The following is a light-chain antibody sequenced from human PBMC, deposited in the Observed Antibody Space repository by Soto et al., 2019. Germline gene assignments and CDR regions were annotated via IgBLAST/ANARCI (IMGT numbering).Light chain of an antibody. Sequence: QSVLTQPPSVSAAPGQRVTISCSGSASNIGNNSVSWYQQLPGAAPKLLIYDDNNRPSGIPDRFSGSKSGNTASLTISGLQAEDEADYYCSLYTTSSVVFGGGTKLTVL. CDR1: ASNIGNNS. CDR2: DDN. J-gene: IGLJ2*01. V-gene: IGLV1-51*01. CDR3: SLYTTSSVV.